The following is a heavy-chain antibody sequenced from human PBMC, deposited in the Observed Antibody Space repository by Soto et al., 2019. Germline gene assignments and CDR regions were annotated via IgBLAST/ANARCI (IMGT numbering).Heavy chain of an antibody. D-gene: IGHD4-17*01. Sequence: QVQLVESGGGVVQPGRSLRLSCAASGFTFSSYAMHWVRQAPGKGLEWVAVISYDGSNKYYADSVKGRFTISRDNSKNTLYLQMNSVRAEDTAVYYCARDYGEIPFDSWGKGTLVTVSS. CDR2: ISYDGSNK. J-gene: IGHJ4*02. V-gene: IGHV3-30-3*01. CDR3: ARDYGEIPFDS. CDR1: GFTFSSYA.